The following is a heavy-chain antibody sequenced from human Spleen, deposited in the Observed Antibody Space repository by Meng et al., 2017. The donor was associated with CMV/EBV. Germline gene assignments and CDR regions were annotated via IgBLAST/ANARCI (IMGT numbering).Heavy chain of an antibody. D-gene: IGHD4-23*01. CDR1: GFTFSSYW. V-gene: IGHV3-7*03. Sequence: GESLKISCAASGFTFSSYWMSWVRQAPGKGLEWVANIKQDGSEKYYVDSVKGRFTISRDNAKNSLYLQMNSLRAEDTAVYYCARGYPMVATPGTGGWFDPWGQGAQVTVSS. CDR2: IKQDGSEK. J-gene: IGHJ5*02. CDR3: ARGYPMVATPGTGGWFDP.